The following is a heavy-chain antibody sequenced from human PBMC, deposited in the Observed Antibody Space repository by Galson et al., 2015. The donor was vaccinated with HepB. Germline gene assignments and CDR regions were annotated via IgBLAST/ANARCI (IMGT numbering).Heavy chain of an antibody. CDR3: ARRGESGHDAFDI. D-gene: IGHD3-10*01. CDR2: SYYRSKWYN. J-gene: IGHJ3*02. Sequence: ISGDSVSSTSAVWNWIRQSPSRGLEWLGRSYYRSKWYNDYAVSVKSRITIYPDTSKNQFSLQLNSVTPEDTAVYYCARRGESGHDAFDIWGQGTMVTVSS. V-gene: IGHV6-1*01. CDR1: GDSVSSTSAV.